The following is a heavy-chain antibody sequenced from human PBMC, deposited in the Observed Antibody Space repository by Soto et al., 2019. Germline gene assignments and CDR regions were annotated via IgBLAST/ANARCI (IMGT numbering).Heavy chain of an antibody. CDR1: GGSFSGYY. CDR3: ARASRNGDYRFPTKKWFDP. J-gene: IGHJ5*02. V-gene: IGHV4-34*01. D-gene: IGHD4-17*01. CDR2: INHSGST. Sequence: SETLSLTCAVYGGSFSGYYWSWIRQPPGKGLEWIGEINHSGSTNYNPSLKSRVTISVDTSKNQFSLKLSSVTAADTAVYYCARASRNGDYRFPTKKWFDPWGQGTLVTVSS.